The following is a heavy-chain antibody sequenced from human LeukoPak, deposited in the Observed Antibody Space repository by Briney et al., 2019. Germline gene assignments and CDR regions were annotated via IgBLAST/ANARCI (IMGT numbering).Heavy chain of an antibody. CDR2: IREDGSEK. V-gene: IGHV3-7*01. CDR1: GFTFSSYW. D-gene: IGHD3-3*01. J-gene: IGHJ6*03. CDR3: SRLNYDFWSGVWEGYYMDV. Sequence: GGSLRLSCAASGFTFSSYWMTWVRQAPGKGLEWVANIREDGSEKYYVDSGKGRFTISRDNAKNSLYLQVNSLRAEDTAVYYCSRLNYDFWSGVWEGYYMDVWGKGTTVTVSS.